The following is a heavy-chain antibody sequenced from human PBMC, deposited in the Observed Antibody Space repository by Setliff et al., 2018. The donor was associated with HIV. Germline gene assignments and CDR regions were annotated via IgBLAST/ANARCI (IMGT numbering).Heavy chain of an antibody. CDR1: GFTFSDYY. CDR3: ARDSRAMILVTPDAFDI. V-gene: IGHV3-11*04. D-gene: IGHD3-22*01. Sequence: GGSLRLSCAASGFTFSDYYMSWIRQAPGKGLEWVSYISSSGRTIYYADSVKGRFTISRDNAKNSLYLQMNSLRAEDTAVYYCARDSRAMILVTPDAFDIWGQGTMVTVSS. CDR2: ISSSGRTI. J-gene: IGHJ3*02.